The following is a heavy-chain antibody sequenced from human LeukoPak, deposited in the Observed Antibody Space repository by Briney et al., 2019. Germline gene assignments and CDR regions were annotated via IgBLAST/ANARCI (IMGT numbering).Heavy chain of an antibody. Sequence: GASVKVSCKASGGTFSSYAISWVRQAPGQGLEWMGIINPSGGSTTYAQKFQGRVTMTRDTSTSTVYMELTSLRSEDTAVYYCVRGSGAWYYSYYYMDVWGQGTPVTVSS. CDR3: VRGSGAWYYSYYYMDV. CDR2: INPSGGST. D-gene: IGHD6-25*01. CDR1: GGTFSSYA. J-gene: IGHJ6*03. V-gene: IGHV1-46*01.